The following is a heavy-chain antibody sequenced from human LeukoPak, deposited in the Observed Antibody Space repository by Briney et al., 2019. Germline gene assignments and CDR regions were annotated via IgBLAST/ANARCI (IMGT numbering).Heavy chain of an antibody. J-gene: IGHJ5*02. CDR1: GYTFTGYY. CDR2: INPNSGNT. CDR3: ARGGYGRLLWFGELMPNWFDP. Sequence: GASVKVSCKASGYTFTGYYMHWVRQAPGQGLEWMGWINPNSGNTGYAQKFQGRVTMTRNTSISTAYMELSSLRSEDTAVYYCARGGYGRLLWFGELMPNWFDPWGQGTLVTVSS. D-gene: IGHD3-10*01. V-gene: IGHV1-8*02.